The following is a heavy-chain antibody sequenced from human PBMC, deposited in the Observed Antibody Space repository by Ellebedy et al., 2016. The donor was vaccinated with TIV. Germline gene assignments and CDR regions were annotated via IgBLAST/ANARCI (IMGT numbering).Heavy chain of an antibody. Sequence: GGSLRLXXAASGFTFSSYAMHWVRQAPGKGLEWVAVISYDGSNKYYADSVKGRFTISRDNAKNTLYLQMNTLRAEDTAVYYCATAGNYRFDHWGQGALVTVSS. CDR3: ATAGNYRFDH. J-gene: IGHJ4*02. CDR1: GFTFSSYA. D-gene: IGHD1-7*01. V-gene: IGHV3-30*04. CDR2: ISYDGSNK.